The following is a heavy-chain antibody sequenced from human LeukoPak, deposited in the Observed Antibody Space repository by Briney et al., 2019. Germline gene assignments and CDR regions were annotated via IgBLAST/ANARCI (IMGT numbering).Heavy chain of an antibody. CDR3: ARRAGAYSHPYDY. Sequence: GGSLRLSRTLSGFTVSSNSMSWVRPAPGKGLEGVSFIYSDNTHYSDSVKGRFTISRDNSKNTLYLQMNSLRAEDAAVYYCARRAGAYSHPYDYWGQGTLVTVSS. CDR2: IYSDNT. J-gene: IGHJ4*02. V-gene: IGHV3-53*01. D-gene: IGHD2-15*01. CDR1: GFTVSSNS.